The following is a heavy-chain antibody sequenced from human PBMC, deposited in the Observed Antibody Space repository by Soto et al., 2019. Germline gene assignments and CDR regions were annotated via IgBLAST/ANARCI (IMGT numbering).Heavy chain of an antibody. Sequence: ASVKVSCKASGYTFTSYGITWVRQAPGQGLEWMGWISAYTGDTNYAQKLQGRVTMPTDTSTSTAYMELRSLRSDDTAVYYCARDMRYYAGSGFVESWGQGTPVTVCS. CDR3: ARDMRYYAGSGFVES. V-gene: IGHV1-18*01. CDR2: ISAYTGDT. CDR1: GYTFTSYG. J-gene: IGHJ4*02. D-gene: IGHD3-22*01.